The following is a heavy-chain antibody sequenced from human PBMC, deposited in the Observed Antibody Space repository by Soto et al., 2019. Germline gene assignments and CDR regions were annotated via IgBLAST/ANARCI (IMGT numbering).Heavy chain of an antibody. Sequence: GGSLRLSCAASGFTFSSYAMSWVRQAPGKGLEWVSAISGSGGSTYYADSVKGRFTISRDNSKNTLYLQMNSLRAEDTAVYYCARLRGPLLHLGEGYFDYWGQGTLVTVSS. D-gene: IGHD3-16*01. CDR1: GFTFSSYA. CDR3: ARLRGPLLHLGEGYFDY. CDR2: ISGSGGST. J-gene: IGHJ4*02. V-gene: IGHV3-23*01.